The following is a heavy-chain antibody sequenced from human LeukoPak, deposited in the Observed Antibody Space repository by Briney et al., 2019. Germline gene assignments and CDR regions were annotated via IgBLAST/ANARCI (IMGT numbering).Heavy chain of an antibody. Sequence: PGGSLRLSCAASGFTVSSNYMSWIRQPPGKGLEWIGYIYYSGSTNYNPSLKSRVTISVDTSKNQFSLKLSSVTAADTAVYYCARQVRNPSGSYSILLDYWGQGTLVTVSS. CDR2: IYYSGST. V-gene: IGHV4-59*08. D-gene: IGHD1-26*01. CDR1: GFTVSSNY. J-gene: IGHJ4*02. CDR3: ARQVRNPSGSYSILLDY.